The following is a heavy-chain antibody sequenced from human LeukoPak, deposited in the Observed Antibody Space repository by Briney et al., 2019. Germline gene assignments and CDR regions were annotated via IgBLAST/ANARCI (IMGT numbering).Heavy chain of an antibody. CDR3: ASKRYSSSPVDY. J-gene: IGHJ4*02. D-gene: IGHD6-13*01. CDR1: GFTFSSNS. CDR2: ISSSSSYI. Sequence: GGSLRLSCAASGFTFSSNSMNWVRQAPGKGLEWVSSISSSSSYIYYADSVKGRFTISRDNAKNSLYLQMNSLRAEDTAVYYCASKRYSSSPVDYWGQGTLVTVSS. V-gene: IGHV3-21*01.